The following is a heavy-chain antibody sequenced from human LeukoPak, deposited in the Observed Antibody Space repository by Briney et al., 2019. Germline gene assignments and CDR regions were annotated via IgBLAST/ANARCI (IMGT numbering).Heavy chain of an antibody. V-gene: IGHV4-39*01. CDR3: ARQTGSGLFILP. J-gene: IGHJ4*02. D-gene: IGHD3/OR15-3a*01. CDR2: IYYSGST. CDR1: GGSISSSSYY. Sequence: SETLSLTCTVSGGSISSSSYYWGWIRQPPGKGLEWIGSIYYSGSTYYNPSLKSRVTISIDTSKNQFSLRLTSVTAADTAVYYCARQTGSGLFILPGGQGTLVTVSS.